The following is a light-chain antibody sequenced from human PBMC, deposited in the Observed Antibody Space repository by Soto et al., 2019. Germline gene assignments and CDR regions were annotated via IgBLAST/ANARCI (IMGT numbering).Light chain of an antibody. CDR3: QRYRTTTYT. CDR1: QSVSNNY. V-gene: IGKV3-20*01. Sequence: EIVLTQSPGTLSLSPGEGVTLSCRASQSVSNNYLAWYQKKPGQPPRLIIYGISRRTTGIPDRCSGSASRTFFALTISRLAPEDSAVYYCQRYRTTTYTFGQGTKLEIK. J-gene: IGKJ2*01. CDR2: GIS.